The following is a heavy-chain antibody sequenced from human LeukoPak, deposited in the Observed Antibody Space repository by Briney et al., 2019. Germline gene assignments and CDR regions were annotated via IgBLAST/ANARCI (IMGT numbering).Heavy chain of an antibody. V-gene: IGHV1-69*13. CDR1: GYTFTGYY. CDR3: ARAPVDPYYYYGMDV. J-gene: IGHJ6*02. Sequence: SVKVSCKASGYTFTGYYMHWVRQAPGQGLEWMGGIIPIFGTANYAQKFQGRVTITADESTSTAYMELSSLRSEDTAVYYCARAPVDPYYYYGMDVWGQGTTVTVSS. CDR2: IIPIFGTA. D-gene: IGHD4-23*01.